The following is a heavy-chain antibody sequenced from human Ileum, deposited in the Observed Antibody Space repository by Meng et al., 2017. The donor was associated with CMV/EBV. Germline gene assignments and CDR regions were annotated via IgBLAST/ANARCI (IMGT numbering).Heavy chain of an antibody. D-gene: IGHD1-26*01. V-gene: IGHV3-72*01. CDR3: ARYRGSAFDY. J-gene: IGHJ4*02. CDR1: GFTFSDHY. CDR2: TRNKANSYTT. Sequence: GESLKISCAASGFTFSDHYMDWVRQAPGKGLEWVGRTRNKANSYTTEYAASVKGRFTISRDDSKNSLYLQMNSLKTEDTAVYFCARYRGSAFDYWGQGTLVTVSS.